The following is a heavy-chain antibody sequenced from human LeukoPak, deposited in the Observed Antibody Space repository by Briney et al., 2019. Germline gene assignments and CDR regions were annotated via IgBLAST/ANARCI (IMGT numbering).Heavy chain of an antibody. Sequence: PGRSLRLSCAASGFTFSSYAMHWVRQAPGKGLEWVAVISYDGSNKYYADSVKGRFTISRDNSKNTLYLQMNSLRAEDTAVYYCAKLQERRGYDNYYGMDVWGQGTTVTVSS. CDR2: ISYDGSNK. V-gene: IGHV3-30*18. D-gene: IGHD5-12*01. CDR1: GFTFSSYA. CDR3: AKLQERRGYDNYYGMDV. J-gene: IGHJ6*02.